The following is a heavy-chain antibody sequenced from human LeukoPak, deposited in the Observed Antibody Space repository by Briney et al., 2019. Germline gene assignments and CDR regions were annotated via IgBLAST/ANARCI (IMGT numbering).Heavy chain of an antibody. CDR2: VWFDGSNK. J-gene: IGHJ4*02. Sequence: GGSLRLSCAASGFIISNHGMHWVRQAPGKGLGWVAVVWFDGSNKYYADSVKGRFTISRDNSKNTLYLQMNSLRAEDTAVYYCARQASGDYQYYFDYWGQGTLVTVSA. CDR3: ARQASGDYQYYFDY. V-gene: IGHV3-33*01. D-gene: IGHD4-17*01. CDR1: GFIISNHG.